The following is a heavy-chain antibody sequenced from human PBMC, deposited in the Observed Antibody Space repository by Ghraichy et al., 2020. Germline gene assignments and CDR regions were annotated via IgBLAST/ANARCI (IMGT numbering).Heavy chain of an antibody. CDR3: AKQRSKIYGDYAGYYCPMDV. V-gene: IGHV3-30*02. Sequence: GGSLRLSCAASGFTFSNYGMDWVRQAPGKGLDWVAFIHYDGTNNVYADSVKGRFPISRDNSKNTIYLQMNSLRPEDTAVYYFAKQRSKIYGDYAGYYCPMDVWGQGTTVTVSS. J-gene: IGHJ6*02. CDR1: GFTFSNYG. D-gene: IGHD4-17*01. CDR2: IHYDGTNN.